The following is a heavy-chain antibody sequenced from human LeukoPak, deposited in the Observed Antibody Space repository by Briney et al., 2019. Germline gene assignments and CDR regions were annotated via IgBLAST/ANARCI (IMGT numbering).Heavy chain of an antibody. Sequence: ASVKVSCKASGYTFTSYDINWVRHATGQGLEWMGWMNPNSGNTGYAQKFQGRVTMTRNTSISTAYMELSSLRSEDTAVYYCARGEQRRRNDILTGYRLGYWGQGTLVTVSS. J-gene: IGHJ4*02. CDR1: GYTFTSYD. CDR3: ARGEQRRRNDILTGYRLGY. D-gene: IGHD3-9*01. CDR2: MNPNSGNT. V-gene: IGHV1-8*01.